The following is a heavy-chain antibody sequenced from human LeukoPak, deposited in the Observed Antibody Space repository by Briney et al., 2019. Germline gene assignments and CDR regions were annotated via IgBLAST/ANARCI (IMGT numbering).Heavy chain of an antibody. CDR2: IIGSGGST. V-gene: IGHV3-23*01. D-gene: IGHD6-13*01. Sequence: GGSLRLSCAASGFTFSSYAMSWVRQAPGKGLEWVSAIIGSGGSTYYADSVKGRFTISRDNSKNTLYLQMNSLRAEDTAVYYCAKALIAAAGKGEFDPWGQGTLVTVSS. J-gene: IGHJ5*02. CDR1: GFTFSSYA. CDR3: AKALIAAAGKGEFDP.